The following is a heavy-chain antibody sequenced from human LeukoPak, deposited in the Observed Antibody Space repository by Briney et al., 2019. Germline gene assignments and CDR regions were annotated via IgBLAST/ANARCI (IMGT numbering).Heavy chain of an antibody. CDR1: GGSISSSSYY. D-gene: IGHD2-21*01. V-gene: IGHV4-39*07. CDR2: INHSGST. CDR3: AGYYGGY. Sequence: SETLSLTCTVSGGSISSSSYYWGWIRQPPGKGLEWIGEINHSGSTNYNPSLKSRVTISVDTSKNQFSLKLSSVTAADTAVYYCAGYYGGYWGQGTLVTVSS. J-gene: IGHJ4*02.